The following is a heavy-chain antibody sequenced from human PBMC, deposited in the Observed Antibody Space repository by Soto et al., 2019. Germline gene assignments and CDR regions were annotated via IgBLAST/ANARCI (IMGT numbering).Heavy chain of an antibody. CDR1: GYTFTSYG. Sequence: ASVKVSCKASGYTFTSYGISWVRQAPGQGLEWMGWISAYNGNTNYAQKLQGRVTMTTDTSTSTAYMELRSLRAEDTAVYYCARGRDIVVVVAATPGWFDPWGQGTLVTVSS. CDR3: ARGRDIVVVVAATPGWFDP. D-gene: IGHD2-15*01. J-gene: IGHJ5*02. CDR2: ISAYNGNT. V-gene: IGHV1-18*04.